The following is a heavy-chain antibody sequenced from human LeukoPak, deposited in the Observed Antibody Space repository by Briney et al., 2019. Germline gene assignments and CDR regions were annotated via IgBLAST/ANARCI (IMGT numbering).Heavy chain of an antibody. Sequence: GGSLRLSCAASGFTFSPYGMTWVRQAPGKGLEWVSLINGRSTAIHYADSVKGRSTISRDNAKNSLYLQMNSLRAEDTAVYYCARDRDSSGDHYYGMDVWGQGTTVTVSS. CDR2: INGRSTAI. CDR1: GFTFSPYG. D-gene: IGHD6-19*01. J-gene: IGHJ6*02. CDR3: ARDRDSSGDHYYGMDV. V-gene: IGHV3-48*01.